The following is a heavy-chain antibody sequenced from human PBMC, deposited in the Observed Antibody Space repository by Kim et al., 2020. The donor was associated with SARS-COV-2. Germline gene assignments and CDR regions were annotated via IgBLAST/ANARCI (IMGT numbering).Heavy chain of an antibody. CDR3: ARVGCSGGSCYSRSKIVVVNWFDP. CDR1: GFTFSSYE. V-gene: IGHV3-48*03. J-gene: IGHJ5*02. D-gene: IGHD2-15*01. CDR2: ISSSGSTI. Sequence: GGSLRLSCAASGFTFSSYEMNWVRQAPGKGLEWVSYISSSGSTIYYADSVKGRFTISRDNAKNSLYLQMNSLRAEDTAVYYCARVGCSGGSCYSRSKIVVVNWFDPWGQGTLVTVSS.